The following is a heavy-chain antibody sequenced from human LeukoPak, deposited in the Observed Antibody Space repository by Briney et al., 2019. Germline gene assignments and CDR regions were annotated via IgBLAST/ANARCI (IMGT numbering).Heavy chain of an antibody. CDR1: GFTFSSYG. Sequence: GGSLRLSCAASGFTFSSYGMHWVRQAPGKGLEWVALISYDGSNKYYADSVKGRFTTSRDNSKNTLYLQMNSLRAEDTAVYYCAKDLIAAAGKGEGPMSYYFDYWGQGTLVTVSS. CDR2: ISYDGSNK. V-gene: IGHV3-30*18. CDR3: AKDLIAAAGKGEGPMSYYFDY. D-gene: IGHD6-13*01. J-gene: IGHJ4*02.